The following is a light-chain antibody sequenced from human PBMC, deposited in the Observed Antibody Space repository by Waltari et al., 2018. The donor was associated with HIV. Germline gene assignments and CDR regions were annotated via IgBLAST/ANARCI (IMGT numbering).Light chain of an antibody. CDR1: SSDFGFDNY. Sequence: QSVLTQPASVSGSPGQSVTISCTGTSSDFGFDNYVSWYQQYPGKAPTLIIYEVSSPPSGVSDLFSGSKSGNTASLTISGIQNEDEADYFCTSYTTSDTLRFGGGTKVTVL. J-gene: IGLJ3*02. CDR2: EVS. V-gene: IGLV2-14*03. CDR3: TSYTTSDTLR.